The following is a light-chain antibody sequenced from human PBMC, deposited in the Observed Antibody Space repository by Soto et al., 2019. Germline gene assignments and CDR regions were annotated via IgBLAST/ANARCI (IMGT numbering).Light chain of an antibody. CDR1: QSVSSSY. J-gene: IGKJ4*01. CDR3: QQYGSSLLT. CDR2: GAS. Sequence: EIVLTQSPGTLSLSPGERATLSCRASQSVSSSYLAWYQQKPGQAPRLLIYGASSRATGIPDRFSGSGSGTYFPLTISRLEPEDFAVYYCQQYGSSLLTFGGGTKVEIK. V-gene: IGKV3-20*01.